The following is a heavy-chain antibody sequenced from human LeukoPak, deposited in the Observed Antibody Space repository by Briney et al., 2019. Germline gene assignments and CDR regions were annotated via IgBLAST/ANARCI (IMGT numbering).Heavy chain of an antibody. CDR2: IIPIFGTA. CDR3: AREVDTQRYCSGGSCYSMHY. V-gene: IGHV1-69*01. Sequence: GASVKVSCKASGGTFSSYAISWVRQAPGQGLEWMGGIIPIFGTANYAQKFQGRVTITADESTSTAYMELSSLRSEDTAVYYCAREVDTQRYCSGGSCYSMHYWGQGTLVTVSS. D-gene: IGHD2-15*01. CDR1: GGTFSSYA. J-gene: IGHJ4*02.